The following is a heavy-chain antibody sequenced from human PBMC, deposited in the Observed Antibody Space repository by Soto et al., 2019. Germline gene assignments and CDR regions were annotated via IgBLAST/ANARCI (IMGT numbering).Heavy chain of an antibody. D-gene: IGHD1-26*01. CDR3: ARGWGLDP. V-gene: IGHV3-7*04. J-gene: IGHJ5*02. CDR1: GFTFNSYW. Sequence: EVQLVESGGGLVQPGGSLRLSCAASGFTFNSYWMTWVRQAPGKGLEWVANIKQDGSEKYYVDSVKGRFTISRDNAKNSLSLEMKGRRAEDRAVYYCARGWGLDPWGQGTLVTVSS. CDR2: IKQDGSEK.